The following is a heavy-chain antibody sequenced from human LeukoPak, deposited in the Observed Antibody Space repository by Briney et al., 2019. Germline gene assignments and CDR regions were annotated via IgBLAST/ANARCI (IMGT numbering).Heavy chain of an antibody. CDR2: IIPIFGTA. CDR1: GGTFSSYA. J-gene: IGHJ4*02. Sequence: GGSLRLSCAASGGTFSSYAISWVRQAPGQGLEWMGGIIPIFGTANYAQKFQGRVTITADESTSTAYMELSSLRSEDTAVYYCAREMDYDSSGYTLDYWGQGTLVTVSS. CDR3: AREMDYDSSGYTLDY. D-gene: IGHD3-22*01. V-gene: IGHV1-69*01.